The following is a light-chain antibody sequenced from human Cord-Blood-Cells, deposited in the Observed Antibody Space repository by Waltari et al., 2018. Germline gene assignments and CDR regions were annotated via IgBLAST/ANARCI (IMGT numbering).Light chain of an antibody. CDR2: AAS. CDR3: QQSYGTLT. V-gene: IGKV1-39*01. Sequence: DIPMTQSPSSLSASVGDRVTITCRASQSISSYLNWYQQKPGKAPKLLIYAASSLQSGVPSRFSGSGSGTDFTLTISCLQPEDFATYYCQQSYGTLTVGQGTRLEIK. CDR1: QSISSY. J-gene: IGKJ5*01.